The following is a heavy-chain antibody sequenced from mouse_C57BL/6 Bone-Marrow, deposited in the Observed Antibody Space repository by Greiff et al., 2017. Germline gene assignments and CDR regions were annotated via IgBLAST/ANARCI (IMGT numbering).Heavy chain of an antibody. CDR3: ARDYDYWYFDV. J-gene: IGHJ1*03. CDR2: IDPSDSYT. CDR1: GYTFTSYW. Sequence: VPLQQPGAELVKPGASVKLSCKASGYTFTSYWMQWVKQRPGQGLEWIGEIDPSDSYTNYNQKFKGKATLTVDTSSSTAYMQLSSLTSEDSAVYYCARDYDYWYFDVWGTGTTVTVSS. V-gene: IGHV1-50*01. D-gene: IGHD2-4*01.